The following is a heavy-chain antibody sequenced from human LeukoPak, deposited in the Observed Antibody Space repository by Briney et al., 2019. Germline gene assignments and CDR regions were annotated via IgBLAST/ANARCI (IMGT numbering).Heavy chain of an antibody. V-gene: IGHV3-30*04. D-gene: IGHD1-26*01. CDR3: AKDPGDSVRGYYMDV. CDR1: GFTFSSYA. Sequence: PGGSLRLSCAASGFTFSSYAMHWVRQAPGKGLEWVSFIYNDGRKQYYADSLKGRFTISRDNSKNMLYLQVNSVTADDTAVYYCAKDPGDSVRGYYMDVWGKGTTVIVSS. J-gene: IGHJ6*03. CDR2: IYNDGRKQ.